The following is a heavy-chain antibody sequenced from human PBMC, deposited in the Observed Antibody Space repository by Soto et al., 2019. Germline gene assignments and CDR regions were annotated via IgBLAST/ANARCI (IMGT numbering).Heavy chain of an antibody. J-gene: IGHJ6*02. Sequence: ASVKVSCKASGYTFTSYYMHWVRQAPGKGLEWMGGFDPEDGETIYAQKFQGRVTMTEDTSTDTAYMELSSLRSEDTAVYYCATTNGYDYYYYYGMDVWGQGTTVTVSS. CDR2: FDPEDGET. CDR3: ATTNGYDYYYYYGMDV. CDR1: GYTFTSYY. V-gene: IGHV1-24*01. D-gene: IGHD5-12*01.